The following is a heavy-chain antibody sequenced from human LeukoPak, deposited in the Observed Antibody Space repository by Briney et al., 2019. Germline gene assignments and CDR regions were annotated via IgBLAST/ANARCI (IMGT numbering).Heavy chain of an antibody. D-gene: IGHD6-13*01. CDR2: IYYSGST. Sequence: SETLSLTCTVSGGSISSYYWSWIRQPPGKGLEWTGYIYYSGSTNYNPSLKSRVTISVDTSKNQFSLKLSSVTAADTAVYYCARGVLQLVRDAFDIWGQGTMVTVSS. CDR1: GGSISSYY. V-gene: IGHV4-59*01. CDR3: ARGVLQLVRDAFDI. J-gene: IGHJ3*02.